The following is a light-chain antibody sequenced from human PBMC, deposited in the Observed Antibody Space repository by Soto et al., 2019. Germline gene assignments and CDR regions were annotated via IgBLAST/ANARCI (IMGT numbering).Light chain of an antibody. CDR2: EIN. CDR1: RSDIGDSNF. CDR3: GSYAGNTNFV. V-gene: IGLV2-8*01. Sequence: SVLTQPPSASGSPGRSVTISCTGTRSDIGDSNFVSWYQQHPGEAPKLLIFEINKRPSGVPGRFSGSKSGNTASLTVSGLQAEDEADYYCGSYAGNTNFVFGTGTKVTVL. J-gene: IGLJ1*01.